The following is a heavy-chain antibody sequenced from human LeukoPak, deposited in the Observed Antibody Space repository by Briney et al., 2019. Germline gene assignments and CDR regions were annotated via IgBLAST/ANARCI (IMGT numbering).Heavy chain of an antibody. CDR3: AKHLILNYVWGNYRVRGYYFDY. CDR1: GGTFSSYA. J-gene: IGHJ4*02. V-gene: IGHV1-69*01. D-gene: IGHD3-16*02. Sequence: ASVKVSCKASGGTFSSYAISWVRQAPGQGLEWMGGIIPIFGTANYAQKFQGRVTITADESTSTAYMELSSLRAEDTAVYYCAKHLILNYVWGNYRVRGYYFDYWGQGTLVTVSS. CDR2: IIPIFGTA.